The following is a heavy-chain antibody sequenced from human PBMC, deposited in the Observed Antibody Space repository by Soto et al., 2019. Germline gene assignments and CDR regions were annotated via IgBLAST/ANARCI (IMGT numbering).Heavy chain of an antibody. Sequence: PSETLSLTCAVSGYSISSGYYWGWLRQPPGKGLEWIGGIYHGGSTYYNPSLNSRVTLSIDMTNNHVSLILNSVTAADTAVYYCARVGPWVPYYYHSSPYTFENWFDPWGQGTLVTVSS. CDR2: IYHGGST. J-gene: IGHJ5*02. V-gene: IGHV4-38-2*01. CDR1: GYSISSGYY. D-gene: IGHD3-22*01. CDR3: ARVGPWVPYYYHSSPYTFENWFDP.